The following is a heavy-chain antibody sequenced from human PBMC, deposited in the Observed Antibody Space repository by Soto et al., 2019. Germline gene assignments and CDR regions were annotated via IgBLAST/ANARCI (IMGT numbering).Heavy chain of an antibody. CDR1: GGPITNYY. J-gene: IGHJ4*02. CDR2: IYSSGST. D-gene: IGHD5-18*01. V-gene: IGHV4-59*01. Sequence: SETLSHTCTVSGGPITNYYWSWIPQPPGKGLEWIGYIYSSGSTNYNPSLKSRVTISADTSKNQVSLKLTSVTAADTAVYYCARDHPHSYGIYYFDYWGQGTLVTVS. CDR3: ARDHPHSYGIYYFDY.